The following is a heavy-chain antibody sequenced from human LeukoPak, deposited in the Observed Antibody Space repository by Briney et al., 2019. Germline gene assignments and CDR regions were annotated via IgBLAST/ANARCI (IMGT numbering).Heavy chain of an antibody. J-gene: IGHJ6*01. V-gene: IGHV3-23*01. Sequence: GGSLRLSCAASGFTLSVFAMSWVRRTPGKGLEWVSGISGSGDNTLYADSVKCRFTISRDNSKNTLYLEMNSLRAEDTAIYYCAKMKGHPLPKYYMDVWGQGTTVTVSS. CDR3: AKMKGHPLPKYYMDV. CDR1: GFTLSVFA. D-gene: IGHD1-26*01. CDR2: ISGSGDNT.